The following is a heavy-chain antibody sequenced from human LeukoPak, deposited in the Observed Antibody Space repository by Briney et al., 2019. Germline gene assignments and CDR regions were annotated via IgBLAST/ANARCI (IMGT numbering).Heavy chain of an antibody. Sequence: GRSLRLSCAASGFTFSSYAMRWVRQAPGKGLEWVAVISYDGSNKYYADSVKGRFTISRDNSKNTLYLQMNSLRAEDTAVYYCARVGYSGSYYFAFDIWGQGTMVTVSS. V-gene: IGHV3-30-3*01. J-gene: IGHJ3*02. CDR1: GFTFSSYA. CDR3: ARVGYSGSYYFAFDI. CDR2: ISYDGSNK. D-gene: IGHD1-26*01.